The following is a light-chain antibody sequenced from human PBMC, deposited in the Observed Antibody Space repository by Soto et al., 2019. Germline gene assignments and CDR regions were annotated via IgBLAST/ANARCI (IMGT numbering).Light chain of an antibody. V-gene: IGKV3-15*01. CDR1: QSIGSN. J-gene: IGKJ3*01. Sequence: EIVMTQSPATLSVSPGERATLSCRASQSIGSNLDWYQQIPGQAPRLLIYGASTRATGIPARFSGSGSGTEFTLTISSLQSEDFAVYYCQQYDNWPRTFGPGTKVSIK. CDR2: GAS. CDR3: QQYDNWPRT.